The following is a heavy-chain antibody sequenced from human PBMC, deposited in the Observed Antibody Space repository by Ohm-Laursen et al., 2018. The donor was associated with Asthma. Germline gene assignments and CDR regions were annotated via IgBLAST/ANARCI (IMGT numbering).Heavy chain of an antibody. CDR3: ARDGRLRGSFDY. CDR1: GGSISSGHYY. D-gene: IGHD3-10*01. Sequence: SQTLSLTCAGSGGSISSGHYYWTWIRQHPGKGLEWIGNIHYSGSTIYNPSLESRLTISVDTSKNQFSLNLSSATAADTALYYCARDGRLRGSFDYWGQGTLVTVSS. CDR2: IHYSGST. V-gene: IGHV4-31*11. J-gene: IGHJ4*02.